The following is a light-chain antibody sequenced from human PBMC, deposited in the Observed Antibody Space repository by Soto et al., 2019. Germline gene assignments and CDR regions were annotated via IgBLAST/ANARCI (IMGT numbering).Light chain of an antibody. V-gene: IGKV1-8*01. J-gene: IGKJ1*01. CDR1: QGISSY. Sequence: AIRMTQSPSSLSASTGHRVTSTCRASQGISSYLAWYQQKPGKAPKLLIYAASTLQSGVPSRFSGSGSGTDFTLTISCLQSEDFATYYCQQYYSYPPTFGQGTKVDTK. CDR2: AAS. CDR3: QQYYSYPPT.